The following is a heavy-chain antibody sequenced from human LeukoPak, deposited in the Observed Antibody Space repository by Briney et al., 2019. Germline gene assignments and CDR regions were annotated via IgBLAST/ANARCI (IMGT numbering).Heavy chain of an antibody. J-gene: IGHJ6*02. Sequence: XFGTANYAQKFQGRVTITADESTSTAYMELSSLRSEDTAVYYCARRASNFDHTYYYYGMDVWGQGTTVTVSS. V-gene: IGHV1-69*01. D-gene: IGHD4-11*01. CDR3: ARRASNFDHTYYYYGMDV. CDR2: XFGTA.